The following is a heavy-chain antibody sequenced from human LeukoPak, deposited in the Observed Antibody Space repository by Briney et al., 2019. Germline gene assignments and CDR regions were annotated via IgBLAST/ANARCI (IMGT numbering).Heavy chain of an antibody. CDR1: GGSVTTSSFY. CDR2: IYYSGIT. CDR3: AKSGPAAGRPDAFDI. V-gene: IGHV4-39*07. J-gene: IGHJ3*02. D-gene: IGHD2-2*01. Sequence: SETLSLTCTLSGGSVTTSSFYWPWIRQPPGQGLEGIGTIYYSGITYYHSSLQIRVTIAVDTSKNQFSLKLTSVTAADPAVYFCAKSGPAAGRPDAFDIWGQGKMVTVSS.